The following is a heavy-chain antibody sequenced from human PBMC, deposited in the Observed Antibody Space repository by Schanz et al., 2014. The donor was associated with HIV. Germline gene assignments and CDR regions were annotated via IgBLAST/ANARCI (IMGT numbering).Heavy chain of an antibody. CDR3: ARETAEYSRTPVSWFDP. Sequence: QVQLVQSGTEVKKPGASVRVSCETSGYTFFDYDINWVRQATGQGLEWLGWMNPGSGNTGYAWKFQGRVTMTRDTSIRTAYMDLSSLRSEDTAVYYCARETAEYSRTPVSWFDPWGQGTLVTVSS. J-gene: IGHJ5*02. D-gene: IGHD6-13*01. CDR2: MNPGSGNT. V-gene: IGHV1-8*02. CDR1: GYTFFDYD.